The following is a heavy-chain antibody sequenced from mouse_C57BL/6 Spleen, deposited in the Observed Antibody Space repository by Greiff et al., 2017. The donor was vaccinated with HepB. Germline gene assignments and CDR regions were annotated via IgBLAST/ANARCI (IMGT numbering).Heavy chain of an antibody. CDR2: INPNYGTT. CDR3: AKSSYYAMDY. J-gene: IGHJ4*01. CDR1: GYSFTDYN. Sequence: VHVKQSGPELVKPGASVKISCKASGYSFTDYNSNWVKQSNGKSLEWIGVINPNYGTTSYNQKFKGKATLTVDQSSSTAYMQLNSLTSEDSAVYYCAKSSYYAMDYWGQGTSVTVSS. V-gene: IGHV1-39*01.